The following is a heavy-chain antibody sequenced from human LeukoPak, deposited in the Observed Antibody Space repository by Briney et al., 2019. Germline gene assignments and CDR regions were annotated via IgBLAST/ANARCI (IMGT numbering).Heavy chain of an antibody. J-gene: IGHJ4*02. CDR1: GGSFSGYY. CDR2: INHSGST. Sequence: SETLSLTCAVYGGSFSGYYWSWIRQPPGKGLEWIGEINHSGSTNYNPSLKSQVTISVDTSKNQSSLKLSSVTAADTAVYYCARGIPRGHYNDSSGYRFDYWGQGTLVTVSS. D-gene: IGHD3-22*01. CDR3: ARGIPRGHYNDSSGYRFDY. V-gene: IGHV4-34*01.